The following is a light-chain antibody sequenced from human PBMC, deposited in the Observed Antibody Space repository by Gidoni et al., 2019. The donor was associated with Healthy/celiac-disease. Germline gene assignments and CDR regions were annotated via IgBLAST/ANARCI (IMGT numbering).Light chain of an antibody. V-gene: IGKV1-8*01. J-gene: IGKJ1*01. Sequence: AIRMTQSPSSFSASTGDRVTITCRASQGISSYSAWYQQKPGKAPKLLMYAASTLQSGVPSMVCGSGSGTDFTLTISCLQSEDFATYYCQQYYSYPRTFSQGTKVELK. CDR2: AAS. CDR1: QGISSY. CDR3: QQYYSYPRT.